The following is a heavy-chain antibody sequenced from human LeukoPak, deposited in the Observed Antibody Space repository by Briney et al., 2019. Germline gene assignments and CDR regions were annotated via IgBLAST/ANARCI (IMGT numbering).Heavy chain of an antibody. V-gene: IGHV4-39*07. CDR1: GGSISSSSYY. CDR3: ARELRGYSYGCLDY. D-gene: IGHD5-18*01. Sequence: SETLSLTCTVSGGSISSSSYYWGWIRQPPGKGLEWIGSIYYSGSTYYNPSLKSRVTISVDTSKNQFSLKLSSVTAADTAVYYCARELRGYSYGCLDYWGQGTLVTVSS. J-gene: IGHJ4*02. CDR2: IYYSGST.